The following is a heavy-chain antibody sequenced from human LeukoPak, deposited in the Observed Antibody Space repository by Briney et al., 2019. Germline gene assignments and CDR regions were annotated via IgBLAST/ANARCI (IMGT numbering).Heavy chain of an antibody. D-gene: IGHD4-17*01. V-gene: IGHV1-2*02. J-gene: IGHJ4*02. Sequence: ASVKVSCKASGYTFTGYYMHWVRHAPGQGLEWMGWINPNSGGTNYAQKFQGKVTMTRDTSISTAYMELSRLRSDDTAVYYCARSVTTDYYFDYWGQGTLVTVSS. CDR1: GYTFTGYY. CDR2: INPNSGGT. CDR3: ARSVTTDYYFDY.